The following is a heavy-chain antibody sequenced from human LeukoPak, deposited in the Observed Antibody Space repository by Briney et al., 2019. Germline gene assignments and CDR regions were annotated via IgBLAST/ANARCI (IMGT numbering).Heavy chain of an antibody. Sequence: SEPLSLTCAVYGGSFSGYYWSWIRQPPGKGLEWIGEINHSGSTNYTPSLKSRVTISVDTSKNQYSLKLSSVTAADTAVYYCVRVEAGITMGRGVRFDYWGQGTLVTVSS. CDR3: VRVEAGITMGRGVRFDY. D-gene: IGHD3-10*01. J-gene: IGHJ4*02. CDR2: INHSGST. V-gene: IGHV4-34*01. CDR1: GGSFSGYY.